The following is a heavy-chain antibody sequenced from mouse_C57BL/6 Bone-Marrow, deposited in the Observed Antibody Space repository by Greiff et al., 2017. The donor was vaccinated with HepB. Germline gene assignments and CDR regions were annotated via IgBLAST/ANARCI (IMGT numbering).Heavy chain of an antibody. J-gene: IGHJ3*01. V-gene: IGHV1-62-2*01. Sequence: LQESGAELVKPRASAKLSCKASGYTFTEYTIHWVKQRSGQGLEWIGWFYPGSGSIKYNEKFKDKATLTADKSSSTVYMELSRLTSEDSAVYFCARHSYDYDGAAWFAYWGQGTLVTVSA. CDR2: FYPGSGSI. D-gene: IGHD2-4*01. CDR1: GYTFTEYT. CDR3: ARHSYDYDGAAWFAY.